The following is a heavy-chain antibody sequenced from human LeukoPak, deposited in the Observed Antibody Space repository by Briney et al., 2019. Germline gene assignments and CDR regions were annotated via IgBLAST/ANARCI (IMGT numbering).Heavy chain of an antibody. CDR2: MNPNRGNT. Sequence: GASVKVSCKASGYTFTSYDINWVRQATGQGLEWMGWMNPNRGNTGYAQKFQGRVTMTRNTSISTAYMELSSLRSEDTAVYYCARSLGARKWASSLNFDYWGQGTLVTVSS. D-gene: IGHD6-13*01. J-gene: IGHJ4*02. CDR3: ARSLGARKWASSLNFDY. CDR1: GYTFTSYD. V-gene: IGHV1-8*01.